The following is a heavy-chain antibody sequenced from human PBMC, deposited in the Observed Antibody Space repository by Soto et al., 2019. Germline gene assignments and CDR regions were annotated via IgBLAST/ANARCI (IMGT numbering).Heavy chain of an antibody. J-gene: IGHJ2*01. V-gene: IGHV3-74*01. CDR2: TNNDGSST. CDR3: ARGMQGSRYFDL. Sequence: EVQLVESGGGLVQPGGSLRLSCEASGYIFSSYWMHWVRQAPGKGLVWVAHTNNDGSSTTYADSVKGRFTISRDNAKNTLYLQMNSLRAEDTAVYYCARGMQGSRYFDLWGRGTLVTVSS. CDR1: GYIFSSYW.